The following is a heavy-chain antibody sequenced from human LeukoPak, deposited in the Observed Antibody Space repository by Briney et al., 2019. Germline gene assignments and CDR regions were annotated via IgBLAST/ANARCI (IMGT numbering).Heavy chain of an antibody. J-gene: IGHJ3*02. V-gene: IGHV3-23*01. CDR1: GFTFSSYA. CDR3: AKRARDTSGYYLGAFDI. D-gene: IGHD3-22*01. Sequence: GGSLRLSCAASGFTFSSYAMSWVRQAPGKGLEWVSGISASGGTTYYADSVKGRFTISRDNSKNTLYLQMNSLRAEDTAVYYCAKRARDTSGYYLGAFDIWVQGTMVTVSS. CDR2: ISASGGTT.